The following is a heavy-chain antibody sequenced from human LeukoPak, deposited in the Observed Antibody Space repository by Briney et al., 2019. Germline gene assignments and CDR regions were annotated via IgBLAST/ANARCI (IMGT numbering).Heavy chain of an antibody. J-gene: IGHJ4*02. CDR3: ARGGVAAAIDY. V-gene: IGHV4-34*01. CDR2: INHSGST. Sequence: SETLSLTCTVSGGSISSYYWSWIRQPAGKGLEWIGEINHSGSTNYNPSLKSRVTISVDTSKNQFSLKLSSVTAADTAVYYCARGGVAAAIDYWGQGTLVTVSS. CDR1: GGSISSYY. D-gene: IGHD6-13*01.